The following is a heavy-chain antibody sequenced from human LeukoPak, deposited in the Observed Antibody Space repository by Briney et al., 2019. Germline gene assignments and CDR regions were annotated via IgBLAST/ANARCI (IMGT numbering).Heavy chain of an antibody. J-gene: IGHJ4*02. CDR3: ARGPPFVDTAMLNY. V-gene: IGHV1-8*01. Sequence: ASVKVSCKASGYTFTSYDINWVRQATGQGLEWMGWMNPNSGNTGYAQKFQGRVTMTRNTSISTAYMELSSLRSEDTAVYYCARGPPFVDTAMLNYWGQGTLVTVSS. D-gene: IGHD5-18*01. CDR1: GYTFTSYD. CDR2: MNPNSGNT.